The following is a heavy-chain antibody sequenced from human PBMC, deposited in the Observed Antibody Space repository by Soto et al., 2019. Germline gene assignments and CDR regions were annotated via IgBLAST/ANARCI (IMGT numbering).Heavy chain of an antibody. J-gene: IGHJ3*02. Sequence: EVQLVQSGAELKKPGESLNISCQASGYNFNIYWISWVRQVPGKGLEWMGRIDPSDSFTNYRPSLDGHVSISVDKSIRTVDLQWKSLKSTDTAMFYCATSLAAAGTVEYNRYRDAFDIWGQGTMVTVSS. CDR2: IDPSDSFT. V-gene: IGHV5-10-1*01. CDR1: GYNFNIYW. D-gene: IGHD6-13*01. CDR3: ATSLAAAGTVEYNRYRDAFDI.